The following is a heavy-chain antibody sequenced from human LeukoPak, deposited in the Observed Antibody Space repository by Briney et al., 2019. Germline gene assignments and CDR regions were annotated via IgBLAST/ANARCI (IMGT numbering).Heavy chain of an antibody. CDR1: GFTFSSYA. Sequence: GGSLRLSCAASGFTFSSYAMSWVRQAPGKGLEWVSAISGSGGSTYYADSVKGRFTISRDNSKNTLYLQMNSLKTEDTAVYYCTISSMKDGFDYWGQGTLVTVSS. D-gene: IGHD3-10*01. V-gene: IGHV3-23*01. CDR3: TISSMKDGFDY. J-gene: IGHJ4*02. CDR2: ISGSGGST.